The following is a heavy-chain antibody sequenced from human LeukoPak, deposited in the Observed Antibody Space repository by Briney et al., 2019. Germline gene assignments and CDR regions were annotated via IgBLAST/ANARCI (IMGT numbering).Heavy chain of an antibody. D-gene: IGHD2-2*01. CDR3: ARSSYCSSTSCFEYFPH. Sequence: GASVKVSCKASGYTFTSYAMRWVRQAPGQRLEWMGWINAGNGNTKYSQKFQGRVTITRDTSASTAYMELSSLRSEDTAVYYCARSSYCSSTSCFEYFPHWGQGTLVTVSS. CDR2: INAGNGNT. CDR1: GYTFTSYA. J-gene: IGHJ1*01. V-gene: IGHV1-3*01.